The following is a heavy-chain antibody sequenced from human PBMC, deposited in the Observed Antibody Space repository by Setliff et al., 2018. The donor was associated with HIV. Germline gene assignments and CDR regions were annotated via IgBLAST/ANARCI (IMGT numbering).Heavy chain of an antibody. CDR2: IYFSESP. CDR1: GDSISNPNYY. CDR3: ARVGDYYYYYMDV. V-gene: IGHV4-39*07. J-gene: IGHJ6*03. D-gene: IGHD3-16*01. Sequence: SETLSLTCSVSGDSISNPNYYWGWIRQPPGKGLEWIGSIYFSESPYYNPSLSSRVTISVDTSKNQFSLKLSSVTAADTAVYYCARVGDYYYYYMDVWGKGTTVTVSS.